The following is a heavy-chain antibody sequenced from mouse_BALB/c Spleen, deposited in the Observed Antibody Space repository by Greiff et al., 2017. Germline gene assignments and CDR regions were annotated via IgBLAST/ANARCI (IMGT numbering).Heavy chain of an antibody. CDR2: INPSTGYT. Sequence: VQLQQSGAELAKPGASVKMSCKASGYTFTSYWMHWVKQRPGQGLEWIGYINPSTGYTEYNQKFKDKATLTADKSSSTAYMQLSSLTSEDSAVYFCARENYGNYAGDYWGQGTTLTVSS. J-gene: IGHJ2*01. D-gene: IGHD2-1*01. CDR3: ARENYGNYAGDY. CDR1: GYTFTSYW. V-gene: IGHV1-7*01.